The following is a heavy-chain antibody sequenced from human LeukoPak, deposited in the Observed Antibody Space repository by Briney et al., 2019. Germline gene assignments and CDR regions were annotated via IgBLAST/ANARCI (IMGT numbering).Heavy chain of an antibody. J-gene: IGHJ4*02. Sequence: PSETLSLTCAVYGGSFSGYYWNWIRQPPGKGREWIGEINHSGSTNYNPSLKSRVTISVDTSKNQFSLKLSSVTAADTAVYYCARQDDYDSSGYVGYYFDYWGQGTLVTVSS. CDR3: ARQDDYDSSGYVGYYFDY. V-gene: IGHV4-34*01. CDR1: GGSFSGYY. CDR2: INHSGST. D-gene: IGHD3-22*01.